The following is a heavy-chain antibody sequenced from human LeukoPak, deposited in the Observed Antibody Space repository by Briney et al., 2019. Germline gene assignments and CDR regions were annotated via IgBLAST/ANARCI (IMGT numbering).Heavy chain of an antibody. CDR2: INPNSGGT. Sequence: ASVKVSCKASGYTFTGYYMHWVRQAPGQGLEWMGWINPNSGGTNYAQKFQGRVTMTRDTSISTAYMELSRLRSDDTAVYYCARVTPLLLWFGELSGYYFDYWGQGTLVTVSS. CDR1: GYTFTGYY. V-gene: IGHV1-2*02. D-gene: IGHD3-10*01. CDR3: ARVTPLLLWFGELSGYYFDY. J-gene: IGHJ4*02.